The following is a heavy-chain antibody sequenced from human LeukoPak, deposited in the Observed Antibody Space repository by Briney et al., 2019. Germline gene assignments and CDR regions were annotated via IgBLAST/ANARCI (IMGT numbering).Heavy chain of an antibody. Sequence: GASVKVSCKASGYTFTSYYMHWVRQAPGQGLEWMGIINPSGGGTTYAQKFQGRVTMTRDTSTSTVFMELSSLRSDDTAVYYCARDRSYYYYYYMDVWGKGTTVTVSS. D-gene: IGHD1-26*01. CDR1: GYTFTSYY. V-gene: IGHV1-46*01. CDR3: ARDRSYYYYYYMDV. CDR2: INPSGGGT. J-gene: IGHJ6*03.